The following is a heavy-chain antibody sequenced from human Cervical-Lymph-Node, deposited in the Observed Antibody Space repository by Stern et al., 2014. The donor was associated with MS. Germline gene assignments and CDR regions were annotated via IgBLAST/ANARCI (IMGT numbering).Heavy chain of an antibody. CDR3: ARERKVERSARLLVSFDV. CDR1: GASFRDNY. Sequence: QVQLQQWGAGLLRPSETLSLTCAVHGASFRDNYWSWIRQTPGKGLEWIGEINSSGGTHYNPSLMSRATLSVDPSRNQCSLKLSSLTAADTAMYYCARERKVERSARLLVSFDVWGQGTLVTVSS. CDR2: INSSGGT. J-gene: IGHJ3*01. V-gene: IGHV4-34*01. D-gene: IGHD1-1*01.